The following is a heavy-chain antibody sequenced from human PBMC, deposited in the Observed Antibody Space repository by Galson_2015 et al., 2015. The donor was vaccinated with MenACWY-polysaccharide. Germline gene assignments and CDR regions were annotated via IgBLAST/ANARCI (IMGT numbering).Heavy chain of an antibody. CDR3: SGSRDSGAHSYCYC. Sequence: QSGAEVKKPGESLKISCKASGYIFNNYWIGWVRQMPDNGLEWMGRIFPDNSDPRYSPSFQGQVTVSVDKSTSTAYLHLSGLKASRRAKSSASGSRDSGAHSYCYCWDPGSRVTVSS. J-gene: IGHJ4*02. CDR1: GYIFNNYW. CDR2: IFPDNSDP. V-gene: IGHV5-51*03. D-gene: IGHD3-10*01.